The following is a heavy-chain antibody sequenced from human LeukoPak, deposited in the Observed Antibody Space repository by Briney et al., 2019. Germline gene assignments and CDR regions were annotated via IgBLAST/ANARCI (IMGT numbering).Heavy chain of an antibody. J-gene: IGHJ3*02. CDR1: GGSISSYY. CDR2: IYYSGST. V-gene: IGHV4-59*08. Sequence: SETLSLTCTVSGGSISSYYWSWIRQPPGKGLEWIGYIYYSGSTNYNPSLRSRVTISVDTSKNQFSLKLSSVTAADTAVYYCARHWGDSPNHSDDLYAFDIWGQGTMVSVSS. CDR3: ARHWGDSPNHSDDLYAFDI. D-gene: IGHD1-14*01.